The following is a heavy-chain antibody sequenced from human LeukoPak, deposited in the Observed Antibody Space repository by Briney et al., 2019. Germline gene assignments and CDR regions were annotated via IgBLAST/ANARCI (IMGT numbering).Heavy chain of an antibody. J-gene: IGHJ4*02. Sequence: GGSLRLSCAASGFTFSSYAMSWVRQAPGKGLEWVSTISDSAGRTFYADSVNGRFTISRDNSKNTLFLQMNSLRAEDTAIYYCAAFDFDYWGQGTLVTVSS. V-gene: IGHV3-23*01. CDR2: ISDSAGRT. D-gene: IGHD2/OR15-2a*01. CDR1: GFTFSSYA. CDR3: AAFDFDY.